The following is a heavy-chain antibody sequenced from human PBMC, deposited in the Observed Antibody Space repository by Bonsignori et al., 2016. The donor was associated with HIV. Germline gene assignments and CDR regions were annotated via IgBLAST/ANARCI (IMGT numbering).Heavy chain of an antibody. Sequence: SETLSLTCTISNYSISSAYYWGWIRQPPGKGLEWLGSIYHSGSTYSNPSLKSRVTVSLDTSKNQFSLNLTSVTAADTAVYYCARHRFRGIFIALLNAFDFWGQGTMVTVSS. J-gene: IGHJ3*01. CDR1: NYSISSAYY. D-gene: IGHD3-10*01. CDR3: ARHRFRGIFIALLNAFDF. V-gene: IGHV4-38-2*02. CDR2: IYHSGST.